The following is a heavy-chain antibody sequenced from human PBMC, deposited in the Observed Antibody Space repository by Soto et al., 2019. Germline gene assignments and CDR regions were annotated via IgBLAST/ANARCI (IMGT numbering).Heavy chain of an antibody. Sequence: QVQLQESGPGLVKPSQTLSLTCTVSGGSISSGGYYWSWIRQHPGKGLEWIGYIYYSGSTYYNPSLKSRVTISVDTSKNQFSLKLSSVTAADTAVYYCARVQTPYYYGSGSQSIFDYWGQGTLVTVSS. CDR1: GGSISSGGYY. D-gene: IGHD3-10*01. J-gene: IGHJ4*02. CDR3: ARVQTPYYYGSGSQSIFDY. CDR2: IYYSGST. V-gene: IGHV4-31*03.